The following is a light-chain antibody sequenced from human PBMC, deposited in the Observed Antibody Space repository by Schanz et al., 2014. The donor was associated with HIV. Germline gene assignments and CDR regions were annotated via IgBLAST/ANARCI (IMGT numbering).Light chain of an antibody. V-gene: IGKV1-16*01. CDR3: QQYSTYPYT. CDR2: AAS. CDR1: QGISSY. J-gene: IGKJ2*01. Sequence: DIQMTQSPSSVSASVGDRVTITCRASQGISSYLAWYQQTPGKAPKLLIYAASTLQSGVPSRFSGSGSGTEFTLTISNLEPDDFAIYYCQQYSTYPYTFGQGTKLDIQ.